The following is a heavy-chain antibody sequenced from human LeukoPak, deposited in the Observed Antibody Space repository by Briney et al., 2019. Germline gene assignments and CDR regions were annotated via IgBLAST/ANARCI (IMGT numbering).Heavy chain of an antibody. V-gene: IGHV3-48*03. Sequence: PGGSLRLSCAASGFTFSSYEMNWVRQAPGKGLEWVSYISSSGSTIYYADSVKGRFTISRDNAKNSLYLQMNSLRAEDTAVYYCARESYDSSGYPYCFDYWGQGTLVTVSS. J-gene: IGHJ4*02. CDR3: ARESYDSSGYPYCFDY. CDR1: GFTFSSYE. CDR2: ISSSGSTI. D-gene: IGHD3-22*01.